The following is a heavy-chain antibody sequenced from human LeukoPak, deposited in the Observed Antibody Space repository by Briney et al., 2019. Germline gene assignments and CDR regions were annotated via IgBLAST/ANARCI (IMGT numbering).Heavy chain of an antibody. CDR3: ARHDPLGSYNNDFDC. Sequence: ASVKVSCKASGYTFTSHGISWVRQAPGQGLEWMGWISAYNGNTNYAQKLQGRVTMTTDTSTSTAYMELRSLRSDDTAVYYCARHDPLGSYNNDFDCWGQGTLVTVSS. CDR2: ISAYNGNT. D-gene: IGHD3-10*01. CDR1: GYTFTSHG. V-gene: IGHV1-18*01. J-gene: IGHJ4*02.